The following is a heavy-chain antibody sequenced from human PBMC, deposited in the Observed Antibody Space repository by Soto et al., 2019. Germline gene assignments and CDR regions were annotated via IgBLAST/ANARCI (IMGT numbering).Heavy chain of an antibody. V-gene: IGHV1-69*08. CDR3: ARDRDYSNFGWFDP. CDR2: IIPILGIA. J-gene: IGHJ5*02. CDR1: GGTFSSYT. D-gene: IGHD4-4*01. Sequence: QVQLVQSGAEVTKPGSSVKVSCKASGGTFSSYTISWVRQAPGQGLEWMGRIIPILGIANYAQKFQGRVTITADKSTSTAYMELSSLRSEDTAVYYCARDRDYSNFGWFDPWGQGTLVTVSS.